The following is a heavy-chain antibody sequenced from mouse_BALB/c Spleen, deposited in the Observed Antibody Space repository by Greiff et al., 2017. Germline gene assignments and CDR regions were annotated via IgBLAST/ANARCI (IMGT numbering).Heavy chain of an antibody. CDR2: IWGGGST. V-gene: IGHV2-6-5*01. Sequence: VQLKESGPGLVAPSQSLSITCTVSGFSLNDYGVSWIRQPPGKGLEWLGVIWGGGSTSYNSALKSRLSISKDNSKCQVFLKMNSLQTDDTAMYFCSQLTWNIRYEAMDYWGQGTSVTVSS. CDR1: GFSLNDYG. J-gene: IGHJ4*01. CDR3: SQLTWNIRYEAMDY. D-gene: IGHD2-14*01.